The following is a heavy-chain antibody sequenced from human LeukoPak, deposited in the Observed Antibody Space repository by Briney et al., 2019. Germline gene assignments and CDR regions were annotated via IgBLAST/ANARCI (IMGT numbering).Heavy chain of an antibody. CDR1: GGTFSSYA. V-gene: IGHV1-69*13. CDR2: IIPIFGTA. CDR3: VRGGMVRGPTRD. J-gene: IGHJ4*02. D-gene: IGHD3-10*01. Sequence: EASVKVSCKASGGTFSSYAISWVRQAPGQGLEWMGGIIPIFGTANYAQKFQGRVTITADESTSTAYMELSSLRSEDTAVYYCVRGGMVRGPTRDWGQGTLVTVSS.